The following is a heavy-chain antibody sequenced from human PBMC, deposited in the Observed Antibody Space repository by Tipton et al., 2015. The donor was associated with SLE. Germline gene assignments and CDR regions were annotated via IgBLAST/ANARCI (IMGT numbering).Heavy chain of an antibody. D-gene: IGHD3-10*01. J-gene: IGHJ4*02. CDR3: ARGPGFGRSTSYFDY. Sequence: TLSLTCTVSGGSISSYYWSWIRQPPGKGLEWIGSIYYSGSTYYNPSLKSRVTISVDTSKNQFSLKLSSVTAADTAVYYCARGPGFGRSTSYFDYWGQGTLVTVSS. CDR1: GGSISSYY. V-gene: IGHV4-39*07. CDR2: IYYSGST.